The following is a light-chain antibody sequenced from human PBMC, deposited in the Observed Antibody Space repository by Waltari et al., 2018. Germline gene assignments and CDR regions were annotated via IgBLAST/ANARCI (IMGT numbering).Light chain of an antibody. CDR3: QQLNSFPPT. J-gene: IGKJ3*01. CDR1: QGVSSY. V-gene: IGKV1-9*01. CDR2: AAS. Sequence: DIQLTQSPSSLSASLGDRFTTTCRASQGVSSYLAWYQQKPGTAPKLLLYAASTLQSGVPSRFSGSGSGTEFTLTISSLQPEDCAAYYCQQLNSFPPTFGPGTKVDIK.